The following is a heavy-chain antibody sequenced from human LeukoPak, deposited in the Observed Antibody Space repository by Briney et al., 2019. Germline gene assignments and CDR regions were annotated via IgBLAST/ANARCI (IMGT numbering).Heavy chain of an antibody. D-gene: IGHD5-24*01. V-gene: IGHV4-34*01. Sequence: SETLSLTCAVYGGSFSGYYWSWIRQPPGKGLEWIGEITHSGSTNYKPSLKSRVTISVDTSKNQFSLKLSSVTAADTAVYYCATEMATAIDYWGQGTLVTVSS. J-gene: IGHJ4*02. CDR2: ITHSGST. CDR1: GGSFSGYY. CDR3: ATEMATAIDY.